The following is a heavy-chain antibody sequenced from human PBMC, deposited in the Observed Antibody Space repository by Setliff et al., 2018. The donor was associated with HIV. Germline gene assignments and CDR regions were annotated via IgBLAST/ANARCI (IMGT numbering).Heavy chain of an antibody. Sequence: GSLRLSCAASGFTFSSYAMSWVRQAPGKGLEWVSSISGSGGRTYHADSVKGRFTISRDNSKNTLYVQMNSLRAEDTAVYYCARADYGDFVEYWGRETLVTVSS. D-gene: IGHD4-17*01. CDR1: GFTFSSYA. J-gene: IGHJ4*02. CDR3: ARADYGDFVEY. CDR2: ISGSGGRT. V-gene: IGHV3-23*01.